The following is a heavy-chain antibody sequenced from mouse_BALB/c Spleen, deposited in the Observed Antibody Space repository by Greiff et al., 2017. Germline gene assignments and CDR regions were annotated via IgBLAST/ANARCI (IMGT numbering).Heavy chain of an antibody. CDR1: GYPFTDYA. Sequence: QVQLQQSGAELVRPGVSVKISCKGSGYPFTDYAMHWVKQSHAKSLEWIGVISTYYGDASYNQKFKGKATMTVDKSSSTAYMELARMTSEDSAIDYCAREVRSCFAYWGQGTLVTVSA. V-gene: IGHV1S137*01. CDR2: ISTYYGDA. J-gene: IGHJ3*01. D-gene: IGHD2-14*01. CDR3: AREVRSCFAY.